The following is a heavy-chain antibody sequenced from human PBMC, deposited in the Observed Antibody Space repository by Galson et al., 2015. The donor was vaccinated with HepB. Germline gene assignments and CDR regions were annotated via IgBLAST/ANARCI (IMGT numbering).Heavy chain of an antibody. Sequence: SVKVSCKASGGTFSSYAISWVRQAPGQGLEWMGGIIPILGTANYAQKFQGRVTITADESTSTAYMELSSLRSEDTAVYYCARDSGGNQLLYSWFDPWGQGTLVTVSS. J-gene: IGHJ5*02. CDR2: IIPILGTA. D-gene: IGHD2-2*02. V-gene: IGHV1-69*13. CDR3: ARDSGGNQLLYSWFDP. CDR1: GGTFSSYA.